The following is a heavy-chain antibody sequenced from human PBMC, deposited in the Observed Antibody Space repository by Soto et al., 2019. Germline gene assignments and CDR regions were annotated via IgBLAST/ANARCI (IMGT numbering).Heavy chain of an antibody. CDR1: GGSFSGYY. J-gene: IGHJ4*02. CDR3: ARAWYYYDSSGYEY. V-gene: IGHV4-34*01. Sequence: SETLSLTFAVYGGSFSGYYWSWIRQPPGKGLEWIGEINRSGSTNYNPSLKSRVTISVDTSKNQFSLKLSSVTAADTAVYYCARAWYYYDSSGYEYWGQGTLVTVSS. D-gene: IGHD3-22*01. CDR2: INRSGST.